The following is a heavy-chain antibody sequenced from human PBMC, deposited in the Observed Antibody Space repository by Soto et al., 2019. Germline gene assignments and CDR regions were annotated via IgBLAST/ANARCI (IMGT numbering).Heavy chain of an antibody. CDR3: ARDDYDSSDYTTNWFDP. V-gene: IGHV4-39*01. CDR2: IYHTGNT. D-gene: IGHD3-22*01. J-gene: IGHJ5*02. CDR1: GGSISNSRYY. Sequence: SETLSLSCTVSGGSISNSRYYWAWIRQPPGKGLEWTGSIYHTGNTYYNPSLRSRVTISVDTSKNQFSLKLTSVTAADTAVYYCARDDYDSSDYTTNWFDPWGQRTLDTGSS.